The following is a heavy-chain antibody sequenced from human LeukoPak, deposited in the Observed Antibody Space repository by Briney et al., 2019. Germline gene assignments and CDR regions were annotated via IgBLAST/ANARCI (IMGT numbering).Heavy chain of an antibody. CDR2: INSDGSST. CDR3: ARVYGYNLFDH. V-gene: IGHV3-74*01. J-gene: IGHJ4*02. Sequence: GGSLRLSCAASGFTFSSYAMSWVRQAPGKGLVWVSRINSDGSSTSYADSVKGRFTISRDNAKNTLYLQMNSLRAEDTAVYYCARVYGYNLFDHWGQGTLVTVSS. D-gene: IGHD5-24*01. CDR1: GFTFSSYA.